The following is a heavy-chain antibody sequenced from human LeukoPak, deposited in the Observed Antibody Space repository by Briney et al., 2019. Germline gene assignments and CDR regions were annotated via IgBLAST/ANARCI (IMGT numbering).Heavy chain of an antibody. CDR2: ITHSGST. Sequence: SETLSLTCAVYGGSFSGYYWSWIRQPPGKGLEWIGEITHSGSTNYNPSLKSRVTISVDTSKNQFSLKLSSVTAADTAVYYCARPGYSGYDIDYWGQRTLVTVSS. CDR3: ARPGYSGYDIDY. D-gene: IGHD5-12*01. V-gene: IGHV4-34*01. J-gene: IGHJ4*02. CDR1: GGSFSGYY.